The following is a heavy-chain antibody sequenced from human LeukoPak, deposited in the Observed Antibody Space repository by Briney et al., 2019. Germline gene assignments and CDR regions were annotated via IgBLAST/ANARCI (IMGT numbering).Heavy chain of an antibody. CDR1: GGSISSYY. Sequence: PSETLSLTCTVSGGSISSYYWSWIRQPPGKGLEWIGYIYYSGSTNYSPSLKSRVTISVDTSKNQFSLKLSSVTAADTAVYYCARVISGTTVTTFSFDYWGQGTLVTVSS. CDR2: IYYSGST. J-gene: IGHJ4*02. V-gene: IGHV4-59*01. CDR3: ARVISGTTVTTFSFDY. D-gene: IGHD4-17*01.